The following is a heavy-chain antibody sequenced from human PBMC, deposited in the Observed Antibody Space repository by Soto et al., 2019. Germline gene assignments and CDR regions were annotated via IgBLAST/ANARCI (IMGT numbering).Heavy chain of an antibody. CDR2: ISTSGATR. V-gene: IGHV3-48*02. CDR3: ARFFGSGFDD. J-gene: IGHJ4*02. Sequence: EVQLVESGGGLVQPGGSLRLSCVASGFTFSTDSMNLVRQAPGKGREWVAHISTSGATRYYAGSVKGRFTISRDNAKTSLYLQMDRLRNEDTAVYYCARFFGSGFDDWSPGTLVTVSS. D-gene: IGHD6-19*01. CDR1: GFTFSTDS.